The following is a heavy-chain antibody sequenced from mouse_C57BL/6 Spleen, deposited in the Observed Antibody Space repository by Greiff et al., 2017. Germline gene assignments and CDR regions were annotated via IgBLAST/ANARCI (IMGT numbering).Heavy chain of an antibody. V-gene: IGHV1-59*01. CDR2: IDPSDSCT. Sequence: VQLQQPGAELVRPGTSVKLSCKASGYTFTSYWMRWVKQRTGQGLEWIGVIDPSDSCTNYNQKFKGKATLTVDKSSSTAYMQLSSLTSEDSAVYYCAGRYDDGVPGFADWGQGTLVTVAA. J-gene: IGHJ3*01. CDR3: AGRYDDGVPGFAD. CDR1: GYTFTSYW. D-gene: IGHD2-4*01.